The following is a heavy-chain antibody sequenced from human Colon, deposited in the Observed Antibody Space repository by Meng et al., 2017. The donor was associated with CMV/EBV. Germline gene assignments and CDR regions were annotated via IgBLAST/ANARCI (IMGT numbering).Heavy chain of an antibody. CDR2: MNPNSGDT. V-gene: IGHV1-8*01. Sequence: ASVKVSCKASGYTFTTYDINWVRQAPGQGLEWMGWMNPNSGDTGYAQKFQGRVTMTRNTSISTAYMEVGSLRSEDTAVFRTHDGKVLGEDRLPTRGGRLRIFDKGGGAYDMGVWGQGTTVTVSS. CDR3: HDGKVLGEDRLPTRGGRLRIFDKGGGAYDMGV. CDR1: GYTFTTYD. D-gene: IGHD3-9*01. J-gene: IGHJ6*02.